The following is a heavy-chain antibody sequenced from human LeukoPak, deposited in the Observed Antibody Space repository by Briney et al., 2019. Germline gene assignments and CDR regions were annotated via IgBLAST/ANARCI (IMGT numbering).Heavy chain of an antibody. J-gene: IGHJ4*02. V-gene: IGHV3-74*01. CDR3: VRGSYNSGDF. CDR1: GFTFSTYW. D-gene: IGHD6-19*01. CDR2: INREGSST. Sequence: GGSLRLSCAASGFTFSTYWVNWVRPAPGKGLGWVSRINREGSSTSYADSVKGRFTISRDNAKNTLYLQMNSLRAEDTAVYYCVRGSYNSGDFWGQGTLVTVSS.